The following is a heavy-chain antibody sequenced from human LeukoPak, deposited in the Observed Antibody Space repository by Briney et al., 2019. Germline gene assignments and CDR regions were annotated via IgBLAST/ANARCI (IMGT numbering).Heavy chain of an antibody. J-gene: IGHJ5*02. D-gene: IGHD3-10*01. CDR3: VRGPYGSGISNWFDP. Sequence: SETLSLTCTVSGGSISSYYWSWIRQPPGKGLEWIGYIYYSGTTNYNPSLKSRVIISVVTSKNQFSLKLSPVIAADTAVYYCVRGPYGSGISNWFDPWGQGTLVIVSS. CDR1: GGSISSYY. V-gene: IGHV4-59*01. CDR2: IYYSGTT.